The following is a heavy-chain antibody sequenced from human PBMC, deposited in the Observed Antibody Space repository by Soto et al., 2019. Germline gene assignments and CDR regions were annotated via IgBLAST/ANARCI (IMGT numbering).Heavy chain of an antibody. J-gene: IGHJ5*02. V-gene: IGHV1-3*01. D-gene: IGHD3-10*02. CDR1: GYTFTSYA. CDR2: INAGNGNT. CDR3: GRDQSGIGYYVDWCDP. Sequence: ASVKVSCKASGYTFTSYAMHWVRQAPGQRPEWLGWINAGNGNTYYSEKFEGRVTFTRDTAATTVNMELTSLTSEDTAIYYCGRDQSGIGYYVDWCDPWGQGTLVTVS.